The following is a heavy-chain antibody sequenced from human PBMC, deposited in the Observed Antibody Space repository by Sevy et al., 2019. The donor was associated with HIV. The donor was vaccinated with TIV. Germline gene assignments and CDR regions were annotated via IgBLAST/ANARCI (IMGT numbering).Heavy chain of an antibody. CDR3: ARSMSWYASFDY. D-gene: IGHD6-13*01. Sequence: ASVKVSCKASGRTFSNYAISWVRQAPGQGLEWMGVIIPMFGTANYEQKFQGRVTITADESTSTAYMELSSLRSEDTAVYYCARSMSWYASFDYWGQGTLVTVSS. V-gene: IGHV1-69*13. J-gene: IGHJ4*02. CDR2: IIPMFGTA. CDR1: GRTFSNYA.